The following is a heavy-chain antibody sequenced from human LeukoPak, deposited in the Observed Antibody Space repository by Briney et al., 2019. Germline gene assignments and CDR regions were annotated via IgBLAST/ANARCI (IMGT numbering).Heavy chain of an antibody. CDR3: ARVGIQLWSYYYYYGMDV. CDR1: GGTFSSYA. V-gene: IGHV1-69*13. Sequence: SVTVSCKASGGTFSSYAISWVRQAPGQGLEWMGGIIPIFGTANYAQKFQGRVTITADESTSTAYMELSSLRSEDTAVYNCARVGIQLWSYYYYYGMDVWGQGTTVTVSS. J-gene: IGHJ6*02. CDR2: IIPIFGTA. D-gene: IGHD5-18*01.